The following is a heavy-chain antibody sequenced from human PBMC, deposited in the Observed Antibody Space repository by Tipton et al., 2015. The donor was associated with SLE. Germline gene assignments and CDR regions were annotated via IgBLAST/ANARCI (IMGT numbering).Heavy chain of an antibody. CDR1: GYTFTSYG. CDR2: ISAYNGNT. Sequence: QVQLVQSGAEVKKPGASVKVSCKASGYTFTSYGISWVRQAPGQGLEWMGWISAYNGNTNYAQKFQGRVTVTRDTSTSTLYMELSSLRSEDTAVYYCARDRNSGWYDAFDIWGQGTMVTVSS. D-gene: IGHD6-19*01. J-gene: IGHJ3*02. CDR3: ARDRNSGWYDAFDI. V-gene: IGHV1-18*01.